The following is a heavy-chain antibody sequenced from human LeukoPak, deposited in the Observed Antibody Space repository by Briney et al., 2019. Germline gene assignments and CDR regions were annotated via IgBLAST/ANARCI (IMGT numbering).Heavy chain of an antibody. J-gene: IGHJ4*02. CDR2: MNPNSGNT. Sequence: ASVKVSCKASGYTFTSYDINWVRQATGHGLEWMGWMNPNSGNTGYAQKFQGRVTITRNTSISTAYMELSSLRSEDTAVYYCARGLDYYDSSGYLHWGQGTLVTVSS. D-gene: IGHD3-22*01. V-gene: IGHV1-8*03. CDR1: GYTFTSYD. CDR3: ARGLDYYDSSGYLH.